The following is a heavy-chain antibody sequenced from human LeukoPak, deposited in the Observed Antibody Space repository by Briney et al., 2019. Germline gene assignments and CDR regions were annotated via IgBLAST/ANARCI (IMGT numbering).Heavy chain of an antibody. CDR1: GGSFSRYA. V-gene: IGHV1-69*01. Sequence: SVKVSCKASGGSFSRYAISWVRQAPGQGLEWMGGIIPIFGTASYAQKFQGRVTITADESTRTAYMELRTLRSEDTAIYYCARGSGETGGYYYVYWGRGTPVTVSS. CDR3: ARGSGETGGYYYVY. D-gene: IGHD3-22*01. J-gene: IGHJ4*02. CDR2: IIPIFGTA.